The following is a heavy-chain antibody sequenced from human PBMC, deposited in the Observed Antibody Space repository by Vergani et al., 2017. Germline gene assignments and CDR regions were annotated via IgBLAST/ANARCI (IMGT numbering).Heavy chain of an antibody. Sequence: QVQLVQSGAEVKKPGSSVKVSCKASGGTFSSYAISWVRQAPGQGLEWMGGIIPIFGTANYAQKFQGRVTITADESTSTAYMERSSLRSEDTAVFYCARGYGSGLPGAFDIWGQGTMVTVSS. D-gene: IGHD3-10*01. V-gene: IGHV1-69*12. CDR1: GGTFSSYA. CDR2: IIPIFGTA. CDR3: ARGYGSGLPGAFDI. J-gene: IGHJ3*02.